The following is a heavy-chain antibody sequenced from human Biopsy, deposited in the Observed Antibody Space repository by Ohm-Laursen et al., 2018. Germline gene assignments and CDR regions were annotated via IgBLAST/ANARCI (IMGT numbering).Heavy chain of an antibody. CDR3: ASGNGDIFRIYYGMDV. J-gene: IGHJ6*02. CDR2: IIPILGTV. Sequence: SVKVSCKASGDTFTTSAISWVRQVPGQGLDWMGRIIPILGTVDYGQNFQGRVTIRADTSTTFLELTSLRYDDTAVYYCASGNGDIFRIYYGMDVWGQGTTVTVSS. V-gene: IGHV1-69*04. CDR1: GDTFTTSA. D-gene: IGHD3-9*01.